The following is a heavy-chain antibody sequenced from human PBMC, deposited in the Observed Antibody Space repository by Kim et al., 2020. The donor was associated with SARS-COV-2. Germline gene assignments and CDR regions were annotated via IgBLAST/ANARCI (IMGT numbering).Heavy chain of an antibody. J-gene: IGHJ5*01. V-gene: IGHV3-23*01. CDR2: TGGNGGST. D-gene: IGHD6-13*01. CDR1: GFPFSSYA. CDR3: ARGYSTSWYDS. Sequence: GGSLRLSCAASGFPFSSYAMSWVRQAPGKGLEWVSSTGGNGGSTYYAHSVRGRFTISKDHSYNTLYLQMNSLRPEDTALYYCARGYSTSWYDSWGQGTLVTVSS.